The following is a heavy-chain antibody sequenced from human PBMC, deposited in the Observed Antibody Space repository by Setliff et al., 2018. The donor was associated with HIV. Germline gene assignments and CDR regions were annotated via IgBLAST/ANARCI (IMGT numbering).Heavy chain of an antibody. V-gene: IGHV3-7*01. CDR2: IRPDGSQK. J-gene: IGHJ3*02. D-gene: IGHD1-26*01. CDR3: ARDVGLGANQGAFDI. CDR1: GFTFSNYW. Sequence: PGGSLRLSCATSGFTFSNYWMTWVRQTPEKGLEWVAYIRPDGSQKWYVDSVKGRFTISRDNADNSLSLQMNSLRADDSGVYFCARDVGLGANQGAFDIWGQGTMVTVSS.